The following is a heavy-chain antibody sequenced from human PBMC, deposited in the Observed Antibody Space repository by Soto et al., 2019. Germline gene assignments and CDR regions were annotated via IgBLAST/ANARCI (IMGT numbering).Heavy chain of an antibody. CDR3: ARGCGGGSCYSDWDY. CDR2: LYTGGTI. J-gene: IGHJ4*02. V-gene: IGHV3-53*01. Sequence: PGGSLRLSCAASGFSVSSKYMRWVRQAPDKGLEWVSVLYTGGTIFYTDSVRGRFTISRNSSNNTLYLQMNSLRAEDTAVYYCARGCGGGSCYSDWDYWGQGTLVTISS. D-gene: IGHD2-15*01. CDR1: GFSVSSKY.